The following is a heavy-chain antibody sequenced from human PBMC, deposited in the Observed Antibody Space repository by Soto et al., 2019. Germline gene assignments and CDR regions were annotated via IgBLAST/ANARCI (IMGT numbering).Heavy chain of an antibody. CDR3: ARVCGGDCHNGMDV. D-gene: IGHD2-21*02. CDR2: IYNSGST. V-gene: IGHV4-31*03. CDR1: GGSMSSGGCY. Sequence: SETLSLTCTVSGGSMSSGGCYWSWIRQHPGKGLEWIGYIYNSGSTYYNPSLKSRVTISVDTSKNQFSLKLSSVTAADTAVYNCARVCGGDCHNGMDVWGQGTTVTVSS. J-gene: IGHJ6*02.